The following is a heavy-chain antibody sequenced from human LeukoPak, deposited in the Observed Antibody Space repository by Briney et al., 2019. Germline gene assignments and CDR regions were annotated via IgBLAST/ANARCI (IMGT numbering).Heavy chain of an antibody. D-gene: IGHD5-18*01. V-gene: IGHV3-33*01. CDR2: VWYDGSNE. Sequence: GGSLRLSCAASGFTFSRYAMHWVRQAPDKGMEGVAIVWYDGSNENYVDSVKGRFTISRDNAKNTLYLQMNSLGAEDTAVYFCARVDTAMGSLDYWGQGILVTVSS. CDR1: GFTFSRYA. CDR3: ARVDTAMGSLDY. J-gene: IGHJ4*02.